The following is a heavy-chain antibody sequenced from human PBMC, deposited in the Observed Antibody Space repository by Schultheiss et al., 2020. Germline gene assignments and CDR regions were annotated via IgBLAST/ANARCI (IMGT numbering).Heavy chain of an antibody. CDR2: IYYSGST. CDR1: GGSISSGGYY. CDR3: AREDYYDSSGYYFY. Sequence: TLSITCTVSGGSISSGGYYWSWIRQHPGKGLEWIGYIYYSGSTYYNPSLKSRVTISVDTSKNQFSLKLSSVTAADTAVYYCAREDYYDSSGYYFYWGQGTLVTVSS. J-gene: IGHJ4*02. D-gene: IGHD3-22*01. V-gene: IGHV4-31*03.